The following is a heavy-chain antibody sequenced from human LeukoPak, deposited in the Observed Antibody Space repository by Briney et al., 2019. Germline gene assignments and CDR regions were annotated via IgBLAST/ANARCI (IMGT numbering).Heavy chain of an antibody. V-gene: IGHV4-31*03. Sequence: SETLSLTCTVSGGSISNGGYYWSWVRQHPGKGLEWIGSIFGSGSTYYNPSLKSRLTISVDTSKNLFSLKLTSVIAADTAVYYCARDFTGGTFDSWGQGTMVSVSS. CDR2: IFGSGST. D-gene: IGHD3-16*01. J-gene: IGHJ3*02. CDR1: GGSISNGGYY. CDR3: ARDFTGGTFDS.